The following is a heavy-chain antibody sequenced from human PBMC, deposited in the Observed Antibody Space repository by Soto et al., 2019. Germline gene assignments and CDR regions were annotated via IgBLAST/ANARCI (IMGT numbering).Heavy chain of an antibody. D-gene: IGHD6-19*01. CDR2: MNPNSGNT. J-gene: IGHJ4*02. CDR3: ARGKSIAVAGWNY. Sequence: QVQLVQSGAEVKKPGASVKVSCKASGYTFTSYDINWVRQATGQGLEWMGWMNPNSGNTGYAQKFQGRVXXTXNXYISTAYMELSSLRSEDTAVYYCARGKSIAVAGWNYWGQGTLVTVSS. CDR1: GYTFTSYD. V-gene: IGHV1-8*01.